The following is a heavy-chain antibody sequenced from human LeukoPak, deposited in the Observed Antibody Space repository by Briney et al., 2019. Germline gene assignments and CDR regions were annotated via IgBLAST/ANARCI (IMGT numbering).Heavy chain of an antibody. CDR1: GFIFNRYA. V-gene: IGHV3-7*01. Sequence: PGGSLRLSCAASGFIFNRYAMSWVRQAPGKGLECVAKIQQDGSDQSGSEKNYVDSVKGRFTISRDNAKNSLYLQMNSLRAEDTAVYYCARETDGWDYYDNSGWVYWGQGTLVTVSS. CDR3: ARETDGWDYYDNSGWVY. D-gene: IGHD3-22*01. J-gene: IGHJ4*02. CDR2: IQQDGSDQSGSEK.